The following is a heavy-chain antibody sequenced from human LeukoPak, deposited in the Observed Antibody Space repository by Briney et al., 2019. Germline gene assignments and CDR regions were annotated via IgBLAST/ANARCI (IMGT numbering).Heavy chain of an antibody. V-gene: IGHV3-23*01. CDR1: GFTFSNYA. Sequence: GGSLRLSCAASGFTFSNYAMTWVRQAPGKGLEWVSVISGSGDSTYYADSVKGRFTISRDNSKNTLYLQMNSLRAEDTAVYYCAKRDPAYYYAMDVWGQGTTVTVSS. CDR2: ISGSGDST. J-gene: IGHJ6*02. CDR3: AKRDPAYYYAMDV.